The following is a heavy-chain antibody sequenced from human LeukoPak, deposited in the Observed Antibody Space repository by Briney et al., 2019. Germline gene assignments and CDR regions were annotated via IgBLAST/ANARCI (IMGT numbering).Heavy chain of an antibody. CDR1: GYTFTSYA. V-gene: IGHV1-18*01. J-gene: IGHJ5*02. Sequence: GASVKVSCKASGYTFTSYAMNWVRQAPGQGLEWMGWISAYNGNTNYAQKLQGRVTMTTDTSTSTAYMELRSLRSDDTAVYYCARVKGCSSTSCSYNWFDPWGQGTLVTVSS. D-gene: IGHD2-2*01. CDR2: ISAYNGNT. CDR3: ARVKGCSSTSCSYNWFDP.